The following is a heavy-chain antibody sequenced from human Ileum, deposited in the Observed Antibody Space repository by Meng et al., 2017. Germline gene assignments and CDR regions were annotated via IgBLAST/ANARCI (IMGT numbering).Heavy chain of an antibody. CDR2: TYYNGSP. J-gene: IGHJ4*02. CDR3: ARERRHYYGSGSFDY. V-gene: IGHV4-30-4*01. CDR1: GGSFSSDNYY. D-gene: IGHD3-10*01. Sequence: QVQLQESVPALVKSSQTLSLTCSLSGGSFSSDNYYWTWIRQTPGKGLEWIGLTYYNGSPFYNPSLRSRVTISVDTSKDQFSLKLTSVTAADTAVYYCARERRHYYGSGSFDYWGQGILVTVSS.